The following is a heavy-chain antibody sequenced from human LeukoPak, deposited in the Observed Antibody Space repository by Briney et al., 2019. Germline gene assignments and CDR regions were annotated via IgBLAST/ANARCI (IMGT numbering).Heavy chain of an antibody. Sequence: GGSLRLSCAASGFIFKNYDMHWVRQRRGKGLEWVSAIGTAGNTYYPDSVKGRLTISRDNVRNSFYLQMDYLLAEDTALYYCATAVAASSHRVSFAPRGQGTLVTVSS. D-gene: IGHD6-13*01. CDR2: IGTAGNT. CDR1: GFIFKNYD. CDR3: ATAVAASSHRVSFAP. J-gene: IGHJ5*02. V-gene: IGHV3-13*01.